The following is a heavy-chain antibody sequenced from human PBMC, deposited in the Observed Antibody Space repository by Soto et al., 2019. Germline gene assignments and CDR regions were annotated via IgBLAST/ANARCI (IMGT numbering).Heavy chain of an antibody. D-gene: IGHD4-17*01. CDR1: GFTFSSYW. CDR2: IKQDGSDK. J-gene: IGHJ4*02. Sequence: GGSLRLSCVASGFTFSSYWMTWVRQAPGKGLEWVANIKQDGSDKYYVDSVKGRFLISRDNAKNSLYLQMNSLRDEDTAVYYGVSSNYGGCFDYWGQGTLVTVSS. CDR3: VSSNYGGCFDY. V-gene: IGHV3-7*02.